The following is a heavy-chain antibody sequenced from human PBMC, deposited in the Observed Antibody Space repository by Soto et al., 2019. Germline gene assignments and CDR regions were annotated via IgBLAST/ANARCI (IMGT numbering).Heavy chain of an antibody. CDR2: IIPIFGTA. J-gene: IGHJ5*02. CDR3: ARELESRSGSESLFDP. V-gene: IGHV1-69*12. D-gene: IGHD1-26*01. Sequence: QVQLVQSGAEVKKPGSSVKVSCKASGGTFSSYAISWVRQAPGQGLEWMGGIIPIFGTANYAQKFQGRVTITADESTSTAYMGLSSLRSEDTAVYYCARELESRSGSESLFDPWGQGTLVTVSS. CDR1: GGTFSSYA.